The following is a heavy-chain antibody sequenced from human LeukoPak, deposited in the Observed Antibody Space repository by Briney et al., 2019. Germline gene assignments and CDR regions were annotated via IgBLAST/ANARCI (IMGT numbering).Heavy chain of an antibody. CDR1: GYTLTELS. V-gene: IGHV1-24*01. CDR2: FDPEDGET. J-gene: IGHJ4*02. Sequence: ASVKVSCKVSGYTLTELSMHWVRQAPGKGLEWMGGFDPEDGETIYAQKFQGRVTMTEDTSTDTAYMELSSLRSEDTAVYYCATIKRWYDFWSGYYLDYWGQGTLVTVSS. CDR3: ATIKRWYDFWSGYYLDY. D-gene: IGHD3-3*01.